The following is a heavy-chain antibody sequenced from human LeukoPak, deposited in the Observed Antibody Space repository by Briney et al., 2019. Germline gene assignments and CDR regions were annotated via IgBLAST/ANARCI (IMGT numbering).Heavy chain of an antibody. CDR1: RFTFSSYA. D-gene: IGHD3-3*01. V-gene: IGHV3-64D*09. CDR2: ISTNGGST. CDR3: VKGRFYDFWSGDS. J-gene: IGHJ4*02. Sequence: GGSLRLSCAASRFTFSSYAMHWVRQAPGKGLEYISAISTNGGSTYDADSVKGRFTVSRDNSKNTLYLQMGSLRAEDTAVYYCVKGRFYDFWSGDSWGQGTLVTVSS.